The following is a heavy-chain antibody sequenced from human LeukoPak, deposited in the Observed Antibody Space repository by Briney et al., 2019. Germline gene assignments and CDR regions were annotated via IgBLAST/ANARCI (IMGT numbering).Heavy chain of an antibody. Sequence: ASVKVSCKASGGTFSSYAISWVRQAPGQGLEWMGGIIPIFGTANYAQKFQGRVTITTDESTSTAYMELSSLRSEDTAVYYCARVGVPAARYYYYYMDVWGKGTTVTVSS. V-gene: IGHV1-69*05. CDR3: ARVGVPAARYYYYYMDV. D-gene: IGHD2-2*01. J-gene: IGHJ6*03. CDR1: GGTFSSYA. CDR2: IIPIFGTA.